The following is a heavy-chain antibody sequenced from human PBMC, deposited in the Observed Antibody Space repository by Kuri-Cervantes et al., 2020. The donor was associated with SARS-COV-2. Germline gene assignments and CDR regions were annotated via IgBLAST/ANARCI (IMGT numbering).Heavy chain of an antibody. Sequence: GGSLRLSCAAPGFTFSDHYMDWVRQAPGKGLEWVGRTRNKANSYTTEYAASVKGRFTISRDDSKNSLYLQMNSLKTEDTAVYYCARGNYYDSSGYFYYYGMDVWGQGTTVTVSS. V-gene: IGHV3-72*01. CDR1: GFTFSDHY. CDR2: TRNKANSYTT. D-gene: IGHD3-22*01. CDR3: ARGNYYDSSGYFYYYGMDV. J-gene: IGHJ6*02.